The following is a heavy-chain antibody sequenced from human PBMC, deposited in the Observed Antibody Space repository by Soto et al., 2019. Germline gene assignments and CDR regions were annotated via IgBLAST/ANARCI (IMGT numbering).Heavy chain of an antibody. CDR2: ISSSSSTI. D-gene: IGHD6-13*01. CDR1: GFTFSIYS. V-gene: IGHV3-48*01. CDR3: ARHPERIAQIGWFDP. Sequence: GESLKISCAASGFTFSIYSMNWVRQAPGKGLEWVSYISSSSSTIYYADSVKGRFTISRDNAKNSLYLQMNSLRAEDTAVYYCARHPERIAQIGWFDPWGQGTLVTVSS. J-gene: IGHJ5*02.